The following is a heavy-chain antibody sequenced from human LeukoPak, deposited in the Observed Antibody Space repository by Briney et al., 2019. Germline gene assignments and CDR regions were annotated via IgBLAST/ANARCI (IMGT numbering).Heavy chain of an antibody. Sequence: VASVKVSCKTSGYTFTAHYIHWVRQAPGQGLEWMGWIDPNSGSTNYAQKFLGSVTMTGDTSINTVLMEIRRLRSDDTAIYYCARGRGTTMVRGVITNYFDLWGRGSLVTVSS. CDR1: GYTFTAHY. D-gene: IGHD3-10*01. CDR3: ARGRGTTMVRGVITNYFDL. J-gene: IGHJ2*01. CDR2: IDPNSGST. V-gene: IGHV1-2*02.